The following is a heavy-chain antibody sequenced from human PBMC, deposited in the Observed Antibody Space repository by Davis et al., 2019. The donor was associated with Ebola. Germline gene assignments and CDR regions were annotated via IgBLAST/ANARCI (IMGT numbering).Heavy chain of an antibody. Sequence: SVKVSCKASGGTFSSYAISWVRQAPGQGLEWMGGIIPIFGTANYAQKFQGRVTITADESTSTAYMELSSLGSEDTAVYYCARVRGSGSYRDAFDIWGQGTMVTVSS. J-gene: IGHJ3*02. V-gene: IGHV1-69*13. CDR1: GGTFSSYA. CDR3: ARVRGSGSYRDAFDI. D-gene: IGHD3-10*01. CDR2: IIPIFGTA.